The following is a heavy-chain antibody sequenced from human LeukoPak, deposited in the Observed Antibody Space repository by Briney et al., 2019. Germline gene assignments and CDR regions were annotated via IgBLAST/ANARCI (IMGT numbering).Heavy chain of an antibody. CDR3: ARDVSYNSLDY. V-gene: IGHV3-33*07. J-gene: IGHJ4*02. D-gene: IGHD6-13*01. Sequence: PGGSLSHLCATCGFSFNRHGFLWLRQAPGKALQWVAVIWYDGSKKDYADSVKGRSTISRDNSKITLDVEMNSLRAEDTAVYYCARDVSYNSLDYWGQGTLVTVSS. CDR1: GFSFNRHG. CDR2: IWYDGSKK.